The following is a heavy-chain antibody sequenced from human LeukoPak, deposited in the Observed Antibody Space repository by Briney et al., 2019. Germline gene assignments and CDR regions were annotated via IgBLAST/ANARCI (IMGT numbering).Heavy chain of an antibody. D-gene: IGHD3-3*01. Sequence: GGSLRLSCAASGFVFNNFGMTWVRQAPGKGLEWVSTISGGGTGTTYYTYSVKGRFTISSDYSKDMVYLQMNSLRAEDTAVYYCARDTPSALRFPSPDYWGQGTLVTVSS. CDR2: ISGGGTGTT. CDR1: GFVFNNFG. J-gene: IGHJ4*02. CDR3: ARDTPSALRFPSPDY. V-gene: IGHV3-23*01.